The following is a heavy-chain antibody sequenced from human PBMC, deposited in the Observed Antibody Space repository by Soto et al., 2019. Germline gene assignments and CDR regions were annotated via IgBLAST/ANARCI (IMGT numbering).Heavy chain of an antibody. Sequence: EVQLVESGGGLVQPGGSLRLSCAASGFTFSSYWMHWVRQAPGKGLVWVSRINSDGSSTSYADSVKGRFTISRDNAKKTLYLQMNSLRAEDTAVYYCARGSTYYYDSSGYYGDWFDPWGQGTLVTVSS. D-gene: IGHD3-22*01. CDR1: GFTFSSYW. J-gene: IGHJ5*02. V-gene: IGHV3-74*01. CDR2: INSDGSST. CDR3: ARGSTYYYDSSGYYGDWFDP.